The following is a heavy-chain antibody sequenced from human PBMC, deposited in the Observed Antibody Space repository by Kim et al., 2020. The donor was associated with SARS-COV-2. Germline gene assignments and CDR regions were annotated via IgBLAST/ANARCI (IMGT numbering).Heavy chain of an antibody. D-gene: IGHD3-22*01. CDR3: ARERGPYDSSGFAGAFDI. J-gene: IGHJ3*02. V-gene: IGHV4-31*02. Sequence: KSRVTISVDPSKNQCSLKLSSVTAADTAVYYCARERGPYDSSGFAGAFDIWGQGTMVTVSS.